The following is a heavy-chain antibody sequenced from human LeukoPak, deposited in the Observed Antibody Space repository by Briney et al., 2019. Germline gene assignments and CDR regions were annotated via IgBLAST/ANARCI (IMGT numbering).Heavy chain of an antibody. Sequence: GGSLRLSCAASGITFSSYAMSWVRQAPGKGLEWVSAISPSGGDTYYADSVKGRFTISRDNSKSTLYLQMNSLRAEDTAVYYCAKRIPYSSSSVYFDYWGQGALVTVSS. D-gene: IGHD6-6*01. CDR1: GITFSSYA. J-gene: IGHJ4*02. CDR3: AKRIPYSSSSVYFDY. CDR2: ISPSGGDT. V-gene: IGHV3-23*01.